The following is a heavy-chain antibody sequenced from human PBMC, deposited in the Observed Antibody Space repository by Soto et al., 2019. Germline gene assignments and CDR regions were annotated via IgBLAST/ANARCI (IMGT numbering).Heavy chain of an antibody. J-gene: IGHJ5*02. Sequence: QVQLVESGGGVVQPGRSLRLSCVGSGVTFSTYAMHWVRQSPGKGLEWVAGISYNGRDTHYGYSVRGRFTVSRDISENTLFLHMNSLRREGTGIYFCTRVAWELPAGWVDPWGQGTLVTVSS. D-gene: IGHD1-26*01. CDR3: TRVAWELPAGWVDP. V-gene: IGHV3-30*04. CDR1: GVTFSTYA. CDR2: ISYNGRDT.